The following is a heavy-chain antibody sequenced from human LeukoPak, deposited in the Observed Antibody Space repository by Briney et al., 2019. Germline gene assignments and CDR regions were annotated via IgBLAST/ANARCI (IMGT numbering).Heavy chain of an antibody. D-gene: IGHD3-3*01. J-gene: IGHJ4*02. CDR2: INQGGSET. CDR1: GFTFITYW. CDR3: ARARRPYYDFWSGYSYYFDY. Sequence: GESLRLSCETSGFTFITYWMTWVRQAPGKGLEWVANINQGGSETHYVDSVKGRFTISRDNAKASLDLQLNSLRVEDTAVYYCARARRPYYDFWSGYSYYFDYWGQGTLVAVSS. V-gene: IGHV3-7*01.